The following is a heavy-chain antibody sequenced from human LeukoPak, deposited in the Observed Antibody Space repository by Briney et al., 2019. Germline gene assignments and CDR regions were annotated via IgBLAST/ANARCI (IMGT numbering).Heavy chain of an antibody. CDR2: ISYSGST. V-gene: IGHV4-59*01. Sequence: SETLSLTCTVSGGSISSYYWSWIRLPPGKGLEWIGFISYSGSTNYNPSLRSRVTISLDTSKNQFSLHLSSVTGADTAVYYCARGRTFDNWGQGTLVTVSS. J-gene: IGHJ4*02. CDR3: ARGRTFDN. CDR1: GGSISSYY.